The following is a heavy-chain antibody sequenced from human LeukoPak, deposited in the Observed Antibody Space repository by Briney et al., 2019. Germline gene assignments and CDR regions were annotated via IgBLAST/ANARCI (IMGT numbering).Heavy chain of an antibody. CDR2: IYSGGTT. D-gene: IGHD3-10*01. J-gene: IGHJ6*03. V-gene: IGHV3-53*01. CDR3: ARVFSGPSGYYYYMDV. CDR1: GLTVSSSY. Sequence: GGSLRLSCAASGLTVSSSYMSWVRQAPGKGLEWVSVIYSGGTTYYAESVKGRLTISRDNSKNTLYLQMNSLRAEDTAVYYCARVFSGPSGYYYYMDVWGKGTTVTVSS.